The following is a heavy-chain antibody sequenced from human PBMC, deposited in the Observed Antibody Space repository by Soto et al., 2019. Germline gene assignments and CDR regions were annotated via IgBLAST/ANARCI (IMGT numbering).Heavy chain of an antibody. CDR1: GYTFTSYY. J-gene: IGHJ4*02. CDR2: INPSGGST. CDR3: ARGPGLQSTVVTPSFY. V-gene: IGHV1-46*01. Sequence: ASVKVSCKASGYTFTSYYMHWVRQAPGQGLEWMGIINPSGGSTSYAQKFQGRVTMTRDTSTSTVYMELSSLRSEDTAVYYCARGPGLQSTVVTPSFYWGQGTLVTVSS. D-gene: IGHD4-17*01.